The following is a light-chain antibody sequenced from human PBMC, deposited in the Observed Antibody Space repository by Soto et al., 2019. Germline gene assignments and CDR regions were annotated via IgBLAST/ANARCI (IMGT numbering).Light chain of an antibody. Sequence: EIVLTQSPGTLSLSPGERATLSCRASQSISSSYLAWYQQKPGQAPRLLVYGVSSRASDVPDRFSGSGSGTDFTLTISSLEPEDSAVYYCQQYTDSRTFGQGTK. CDR3: QQYTDSRT. CDR2: GVS. J-gene: IGKJ1*01. V-gene: IGKV3-20*01. CDR1: QSISSSY.